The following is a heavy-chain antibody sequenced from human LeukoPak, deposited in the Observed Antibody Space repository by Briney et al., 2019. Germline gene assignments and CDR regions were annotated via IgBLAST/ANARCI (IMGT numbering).Heavy chain of an antibody. D-gene: IGHD2-2*01. Sequence: GGSVRLSCAASGFTFSTYAMGWVRQAPGKGLEWVSAISGRDSSTHSADSVKGRFTISRDDSKNTLYMQMNGLRAEDTAVYYCARVGPPSVVTMTFDFWGQGILVPIS. J-gene: IGHJ4*02. CDR1: GFTFSTYA. CDR2: ISGRDSST. CDR3: ARVGPPSVVTMTFDF. V-gene: IGHV3-23*01.